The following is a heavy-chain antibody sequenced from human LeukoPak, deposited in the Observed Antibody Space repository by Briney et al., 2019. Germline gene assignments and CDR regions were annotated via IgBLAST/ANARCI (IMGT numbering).Heavy chain of an antibody. CDR3: TTWGGSFSRY. D-gene: IGHD1-26*01. V-gene: IGHV3-15*01. CDR1: GFTFSNAW. Sequence: GGSLRLSCAASGFTFSNAWMAWVRQAPGKGLVFVGRIRNKSDGGTADSADPLKGRFTISRGDSTNTLYLQMSSLETEDTAVYYCTTWGGSFSRYWGQGTLVTVSS. CDR2: IRNKSDGGTA. J-gene: IGHJ4*02.